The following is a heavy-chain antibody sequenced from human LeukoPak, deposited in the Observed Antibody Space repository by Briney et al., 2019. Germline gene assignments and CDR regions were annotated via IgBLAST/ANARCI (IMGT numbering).Heavy chain of an antibody. J-gene: IGHJ4*02. CDR1: GFTFSYYN. D-gene: IGHD4-17*01. CDR2: ISSSSTYI. V-gene: IGHV3-21*01. Sequence: GGSLRLSCAASGFTFSYYNMNWVRQAPGKGLEWVSSISSSSTYIYYADSVKGRFTISRDNAENSLYLEMNSLRAEDTAVYYCARDPWTNYGDYVRFDYWGQGTLVTVSS. CDR3: ARDPWTNYGDYVRFDY.